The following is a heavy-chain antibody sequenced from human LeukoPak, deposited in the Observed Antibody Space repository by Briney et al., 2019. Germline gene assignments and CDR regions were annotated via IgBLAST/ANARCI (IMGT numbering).Heavy chain of an antibody. Sequence: SSVKVSCKASGGTFSSYAISWVRQAPGQGLEWMGGNIPIFCTANYAQKFQGRVTITTDESTSTAYMELSSLRSEDTAVYYCARARRGMATTFDYWGQGTLVTVSS. D-gene: IGHD5-24*01. CDR2: NIPIFCTA. J-gene: IGHJ4*02. CDR1: GGTFSSYA. CDR3: ARARRGMATTFDY. V-gene: IGHV1-69*05.